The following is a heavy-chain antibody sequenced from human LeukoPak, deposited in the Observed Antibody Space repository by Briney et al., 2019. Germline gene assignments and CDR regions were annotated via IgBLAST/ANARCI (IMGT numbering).Heavy chain of an antibody. CDR3: ARDPRGGTTRGLDG. D-gene: IGHD1-1*01. J-gene: IGHJ4*02. Sequence: ASVTVSCTASGYTFTIYGISWVRQAPGQGLEWMGWISAYNGNTNYAQTLQGRVTMTTDTSTSTAYMELRSLRSDVTAVYYCARDPRGGTTRGLDGWGQGTLVTVS. CDR2: ISAYNGNT. V-gene: IGHV1-18*01. CDR1: GYTFTIYG.